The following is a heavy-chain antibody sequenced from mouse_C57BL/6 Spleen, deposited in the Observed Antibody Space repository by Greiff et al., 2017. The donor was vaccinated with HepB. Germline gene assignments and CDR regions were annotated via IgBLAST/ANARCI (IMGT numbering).Heavy chain of an antibody. J-gene: IGHJ1*03. D-gene: IGHD2-3*01. CDR1: GFTFSDYY. V-gene: IGHV5-16*01. CDR2: INYDGSST. Sequence: EVNVVESEGGLVQPGSSMKLSCTASGFTFSDYYMAWVRQVPEKGLEWVANINYDGSSTYYLDSLKSRFIISRDNAKNILYLQMSSLKSEDTATYYCARMPFYDGRYFDVWGTGTTVTVSS. CDR3: ARMPFYDGRYFDV.